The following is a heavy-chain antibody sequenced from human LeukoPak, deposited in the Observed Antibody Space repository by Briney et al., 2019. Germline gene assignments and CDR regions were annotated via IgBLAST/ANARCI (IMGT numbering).Heavy chain of an antibody. D-gene: IGHD2-2*01. CDR2: IYHSGST. V-gene: IGHV4-30-2*01. CDR3: AREGEVVPAATRYFQH. J-gene: IGHJ1*01. CDR1: GGSISSGGYY. Sequence: SETLSLTCTVSGGSISSGGYYWSWIRQPPGKGLEWIGYIYHSGSTYYNPSLKSRVTISVDRSKNQFSLKLSSVTAADTAVYYCAREGEVVPAATRYFQHWGQGTLVTVSS.